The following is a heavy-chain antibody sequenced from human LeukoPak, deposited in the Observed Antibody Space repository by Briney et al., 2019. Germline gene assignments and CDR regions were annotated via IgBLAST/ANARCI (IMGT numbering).Heavy chain of an antibody. Sequence: SETLSLTCTVSGGSIRSYYWSWIRQPPGKGLEWIGYVYHTGNTKYNPSLESRATISIDTSKNQFSLKLSSVTAADSAVYYCAKSDGSGSYFDYWGQGTLVTVSS. CDR1: GGSIRSYY. CDR2: VYHTGNT. D-gene: IGHD3-10*01. J-gene: IGHJ4*02. V-gene: IGHV4-59*03. CDR3: AKSDGSGSYFDY.